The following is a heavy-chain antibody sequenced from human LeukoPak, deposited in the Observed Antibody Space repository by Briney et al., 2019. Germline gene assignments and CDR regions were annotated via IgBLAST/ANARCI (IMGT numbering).Heavy chain of an antibody. CDR2: IYYSGST. D-gene: IGHD5-24*01. V-gene: IGHV4-61*01. CDR1: GGSISSGSYY. Sequence: PSETLSLTCTVSGGSISSGSYYWSWIRQPPGKGLEWIGYIYYSGSTNYNPSLKSRVTISVDTSKNQFSLKLSSVTAADTAVYYCAREAGYNWRGDAFDIWGQGTMVTVSS. CDR3: AREAGYNWRGDAFDI. J-gene: IGHJ3*02.